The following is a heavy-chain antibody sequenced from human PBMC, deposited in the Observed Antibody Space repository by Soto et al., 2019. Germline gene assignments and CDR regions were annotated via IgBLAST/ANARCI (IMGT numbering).Heavy chain of an antibody. J-gene: IGHJ5*02. CDR2: INHSGST. Sequence: SETLSLTCAVYGVSFSGYYWSWIRQPPGKGLEWIGEINHSGSTNYNPSLKSRVTISVDTSKNQFSLKLSSVTAADTAVYYCARRPSSTSPDPDRWFDPWGQGTLVTVSS. D-gene: IGHD2-2*01. CDR3: ARRPSSTSPDPDRWFDP. V-gene: IGHV4-34*01. CDR1: GVSFSGYY.